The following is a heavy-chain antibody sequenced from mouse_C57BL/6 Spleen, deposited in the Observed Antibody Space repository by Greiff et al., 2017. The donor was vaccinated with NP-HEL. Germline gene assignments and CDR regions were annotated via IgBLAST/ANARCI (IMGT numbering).Heavy chain of an antibody. CDR3: ARGSPSYYRHYYAMDY. CDR2: INPSSGYT. CDR1: GYTFTSYW. J-gene: IGHJ4*01. Sequence: VKLMESGAELAKPGASVKLSCKASGYTFTSYWMHWVKQRPGQGLEWIGYINPSSGYTKYNQKFKDKATLTADKSSSPAYMQLSSLTYEDSAVYYCARGSPSYYRHYYAMDYWGQGTSVTVSS. D-gene: IGHD2-12*01. V-gene: IGHV1-7*01.